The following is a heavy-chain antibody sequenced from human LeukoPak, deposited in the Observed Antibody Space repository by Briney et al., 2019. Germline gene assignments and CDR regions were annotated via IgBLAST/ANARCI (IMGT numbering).Heavy chain of an antibody. D-gene: IGHD3-10*01. Sequence: GGSLRLSCAASGFTFSDYYMTWIRQAPGKGMEWVSYISNSGSSIYYADSVKGRFTISRDNAKNSLYLQMNSLRAEDTAVYYCARGTSVRAYYFDYWGQGTLVTVSS. CDR2: ISNSGSSI. CDR3: ARGTSVRAYYFDY. J-gene: IGHJ4*02. V-gene: IGHV3-11*01. CDR1: GFTFSDYY.